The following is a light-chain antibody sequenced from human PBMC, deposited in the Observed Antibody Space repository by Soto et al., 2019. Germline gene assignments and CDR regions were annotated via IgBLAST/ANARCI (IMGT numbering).Light chain of an antibody. CDR2: EVS. CDR3: SSYTSSSTPFV. CDR1: SSDVGGYNY. J-gene: IGLJ1*01. Sequence: QSVLTQPASVSGSPGQSITISCTGTSSDVGGYNYVSWYQQHPGKAPKLMIYEVSNRPSGVSNRFSGSKSGNTASLTISGLQAEDEADYYCSSYTSSSTPFVFGP. V-gene: IGLV2-14*01.